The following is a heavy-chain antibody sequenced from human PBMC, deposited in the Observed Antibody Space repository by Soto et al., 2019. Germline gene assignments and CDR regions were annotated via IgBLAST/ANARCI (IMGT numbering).Heavy chain of an antibody. J-gene: IGHJ5*02. V-gene: IGHV4-59*01. Sequence: SETLSLTCTVSGGSISSYYWSWIRQPPGKGLEWIGYIYYSGRTNYNPSIKSRVTISVDTSKNQFSLKLSSVTAADTAVYYFAIRRGYCTSTSCFNWFDPWGQGTLVTVSS. CDR2: IYYSGRT. CDR3: AIRRGYCTSTSCFNWFDP. D-gene: IGHD2-2*01. CDR1: GGSISSYY.